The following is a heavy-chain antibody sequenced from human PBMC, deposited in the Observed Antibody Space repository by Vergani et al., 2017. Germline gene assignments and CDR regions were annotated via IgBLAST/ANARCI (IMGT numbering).Heavy chain of an antibody. J-gene: IGHJ4*02. CDR3: CTDYPDY. V-gene: IGHV3-15*01. CDR1: GITFKNAW. D-gene: IGHD2-8*02. Sequence: EVQVVESGGGLIKPGGSLRLSCVVSGITFKNAWINWVRQAPGKGLEWIGRIRSKNDGGTADYAAPLKGRFTISRDDSQDSAFLLVNNLKTEDTAVYFCCTDYPDYWGQGTLVTVSS. CDR2: IRSKNDGGTA.